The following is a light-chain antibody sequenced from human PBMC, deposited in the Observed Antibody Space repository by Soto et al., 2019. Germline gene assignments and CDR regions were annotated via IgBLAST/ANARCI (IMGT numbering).Light chain of an antibody. J-gene: IGKJ4*01. CDR1: QGISST. CDR2: DTS. V-gene: IGKV3-15*01. CDR3: QQDVSWPST. Sequence: MTQSPASLSASPGDGVTLSCRASQGISSTLAWYQQKPGQAPKLLIYDTSSLDSGVPARFSGSRSGTDFTLTISSLQSEDFAAYYCQQDVSWPSTFGGGTKVESK.